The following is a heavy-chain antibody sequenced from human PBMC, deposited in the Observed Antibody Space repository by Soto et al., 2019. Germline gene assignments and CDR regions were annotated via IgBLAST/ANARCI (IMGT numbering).Heavy chain of an antibody. Sequence: ASVKVSCKASGYTFTTYGISWVRQAPGQGLEWMGWISVYNGNTNYAQKLQGRVTMTTDTSTSTAYMELRSLRSDDTAVYYCATQLGYYYYMDVWGKGTXXXVXS. V-gene: IGHV1-18*01. CDR2: ISVYNGNT. D-gene: IGHD1-1*01. CDR3: ATQLGYYYYMDV. J-gene: IGHJ6*03. CDR1: GYTFTTYG.